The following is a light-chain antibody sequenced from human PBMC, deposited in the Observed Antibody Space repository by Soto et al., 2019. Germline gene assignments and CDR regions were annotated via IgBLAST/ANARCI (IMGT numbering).Light chain of an antibody. CDR1: SSDVGKYDR. Sequence: QSVLTQPPSVSGSPGQSVTISCTGTSSDVGKYDRVSWYQQPPGTAPRLIMYEVTNRPSGVPARFSGSKSGNTASLTISGLQAEDEADYFCSSYTSASRYVFGAETKVTVL. CDR3: SSYTSASRYV. J-gene: IGLJ1*01. V-gene: IGLV2-18*02. CDR2: EVT.